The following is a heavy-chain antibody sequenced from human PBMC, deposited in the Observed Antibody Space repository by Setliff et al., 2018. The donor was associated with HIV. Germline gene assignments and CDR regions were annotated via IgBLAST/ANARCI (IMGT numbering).Heavy chain of an antibody. J-gene: IGHJ4*02. Sequence: SGPTLVNPTQTLTLTCTFSGFSLSTRGVGVGWIRQPPGKALEWLTLVYWDNDERYSPSLRSRLTITKDTSTNQVVLTMTNMDPVDTATYYCARSWYYSDYKYFFDYWGQGTLVTVSS. CDR1: GFSLSTRGVG. CDR3: ARSWYYSDYKYFFDY. V-gene: IGHV2-5*02. CDR2: VYWDNDE. D-gene: IGHD3-22*01.